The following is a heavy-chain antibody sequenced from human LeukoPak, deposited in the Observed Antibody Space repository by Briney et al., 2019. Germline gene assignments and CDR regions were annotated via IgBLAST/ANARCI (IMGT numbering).Heavy chain of an antibody. D-gene: IGHD6-13*01. CDR3: ARGGYSSSWSEYFQH. Sequence: ASVKVSCKASGYTFTSYGISWVRQAPGQGLEWMGWISAYNGNTNYAQKLQGRVTMTTATSTRTAYLELRSLRSDDTAVYYCARGGYSSSWSEYFQHWGQGTLVTVSS. CDR1: GYTFTSYG. CDR2: ISAYNGNT. J-gene: IGHJ1*01. V-gene: IGHV1-18*01.